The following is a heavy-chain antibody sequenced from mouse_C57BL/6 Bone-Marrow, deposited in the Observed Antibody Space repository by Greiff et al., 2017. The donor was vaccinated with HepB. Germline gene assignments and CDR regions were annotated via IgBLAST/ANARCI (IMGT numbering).Heavy chain of an antibody. J-gene: IGHJ4*01. CDR3: ARSSIYSGYAMDY. Sequence: VQLQQPGAELVKPGASVKLSCKASGYTFTSYWMQWVKQRPGQGLEWIGEIDPSDSYTNYNQKFKGKATLTVDTSSSTAYMQLSSLTSEDSAVYSCARSSIYSGYAMDYWGQGTSVTVSS. CDR2: IDPSDSYT. D-gene: IGHD2-1*01. CDR1: GYTFTSYW. V-gene: IGHV1-50*01.